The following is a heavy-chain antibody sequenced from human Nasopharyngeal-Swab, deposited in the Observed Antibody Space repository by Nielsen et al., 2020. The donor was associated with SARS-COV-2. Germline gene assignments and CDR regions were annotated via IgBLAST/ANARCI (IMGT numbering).Heavy chain of an antibody. CDR2: IYYSGST. CDR1: GGSVSSGSYY. Sequence: SETLSLTCTVSGGSVSSGSYYWSWIRQPPGKGLEWIGYIYYSGSTNYNPSLKSRVTISVDTSRNQFSLKLSSVTAADTAVYYCARVSVGAKFPYFDYWGQGTLVTVSS. CDR3: ARVSVGAKFPYFDY. D-gene: IGHD1-26*01. V-gene: IGHV4-61*01. J-gene: IGHJ4*02.